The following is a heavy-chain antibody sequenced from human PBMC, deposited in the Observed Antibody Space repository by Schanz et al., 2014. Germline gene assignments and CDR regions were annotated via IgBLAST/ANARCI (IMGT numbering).Heavy chain of an antibody. CDR2: ISNDGSIK. CDR1: GFTFSSYA. J-gene: IGHJ6*02. CDR3: AREEGWGIAAAGPKRYYYCMDV. Sequence: QVQLVESGGGVVQPGRSLRLSCAASGFTFSSYAMHWVRQAPGKGLEWVALISNDGSIKYYADSVEGRFTISRDNAKNSLYLQMNSLRAEDTAVYYCAREEGWGIAAAGPKRYYYCMDVWGQGTPVTVSS. V-gene: IGHV3-30*19. D-gene: IGHD6-13*01.